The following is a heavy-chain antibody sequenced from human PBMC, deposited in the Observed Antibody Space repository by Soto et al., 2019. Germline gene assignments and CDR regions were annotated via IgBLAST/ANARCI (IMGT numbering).Heavy chain of an antibody. D-gene: IGHD3-10*01. CDR3: ASSYCSAYRAVDC. CDR1: GDTFSFYS. V-gene: IGHV1-69*02. Sequence: QVQLVQSWAEVKKPGSSVRVSCKASGDTFSFYSINWVRQAPGLGLAWMGRINPILSMSNYAQRFQGRVTVSADKATSTAYRELSSLRSEDTAMDYGASSYCSAYRAVDCWGQGALVTVSS. CDR2: INPILSMS. J-gene: IGHJ4*02.